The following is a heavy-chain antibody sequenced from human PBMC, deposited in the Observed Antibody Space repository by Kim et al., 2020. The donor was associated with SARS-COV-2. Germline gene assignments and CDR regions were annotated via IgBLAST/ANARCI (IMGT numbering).Heavy chain of an antibody. CDR2: IYYSGST. J-gene: IGHJ1*01. Sequence: SETLSLTCTVSGGSISGFYWSWIRQPPGKGLEWIGYIYYSGSTNYNPSLKSRVTMSVDTSKNHFSLKLSFVTAVDTAVYYCASGTVTTGYFQHWGQGTLVTVSS. CDR1: GGSISGFY. V-gene: IGHV4-59*01. D-gene: IGHD4-17*01. CDR3: ASGTVTTGYFQH.